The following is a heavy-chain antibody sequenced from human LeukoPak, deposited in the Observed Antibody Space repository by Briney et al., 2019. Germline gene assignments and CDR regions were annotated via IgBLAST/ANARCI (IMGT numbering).Heavy chain of an antibody. CDR1: GLPFSSYE. Sequence: GGSLRLSCAGSGLPFSSYEMNWVRQAPGKGLEWISYISSRGTTIYYADSVKGRFTISRDNAENSLYLQMNSLRVEDTGVYYCARAYDTSGYKTPPPDYWGQGTLVTVSS. D-gene: IGHD3-22*01. V-gene: IGHV3-48*03. CDR3: ARAYDTSGYKTPPPDY. CDR2: ISSRGTTI. J-gene: IGHJ4*02.